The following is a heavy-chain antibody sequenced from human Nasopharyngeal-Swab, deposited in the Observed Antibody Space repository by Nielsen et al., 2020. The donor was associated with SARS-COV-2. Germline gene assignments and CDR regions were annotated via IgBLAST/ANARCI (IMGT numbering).Heavy chain of an antibody. CDR2: INTNTGNP. J-gene: IGHJ6*02. D-gene: IGHD6-13*01. Sequence: ASVKVSCKASGYTFTSYAMNWVRQATGQGLEWMGWINTNTGNPTYAQGFTGRFVFSLDTSVSTAYLQISSLKAEDTAVYYCARARYSSSWYEYYYYYYGMDVWGQGTTVTVSS. V-gene: IGHV7-4-1*02. CDR1: GYTFTSYA. CDR3: ARARYSSSWYEYYYYYYGMDV.